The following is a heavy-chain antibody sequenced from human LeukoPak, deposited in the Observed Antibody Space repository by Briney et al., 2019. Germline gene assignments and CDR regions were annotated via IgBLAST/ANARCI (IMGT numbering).Heavy chain of an antibody. V-gene: IGHV1-69*13. CDR2: IIPIFGTA. Sequence: ASVKVSCKASGGTFISYAISWVRQAPGQGLEWMGGIIPIFGTANYAQKFQGRVTITADESTSTAYMELSSLRSEDTAVYYCARGLVPRYYYYGMDVWGQGTTVTVSS. CDR3: ARGLVPRYYYYGMDV. J-gene: IGHJ6*02. CDR1: GGTFISYA. D-gene: IGHD6-6*01.